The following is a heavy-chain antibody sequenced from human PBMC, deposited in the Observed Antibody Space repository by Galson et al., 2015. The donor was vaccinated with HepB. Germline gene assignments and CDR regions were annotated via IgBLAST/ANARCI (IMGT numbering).Heavy chain of an antibody. V-gene: IGHV3-13*01. Sequence: SLRLSCAVSGFSFSNYDMHWVRQATGKGLEWVSGIGTAGDTYYPGSVKGRFTISRESAKNSLYLQMNSLRAGDTAVYYCARSTGYCSGGSCGGPFDIWGQGTMVTVSS. D-gene: IGHD2-15*01. CDR3: ARSTGYCSGGSCGGPFDI. CDR2: IGTAGDT. J-gene: IGHJ3*02. CDR1: GFSFSNYD.